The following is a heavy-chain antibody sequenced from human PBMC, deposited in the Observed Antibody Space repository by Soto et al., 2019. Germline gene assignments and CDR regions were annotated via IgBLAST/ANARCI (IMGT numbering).Heavy chain of an antibody. Sequence: GGSLRLSCAASGVSFNSYYIHWVRQAPCKGPEWVAIISYDGSNTYYSDSVRGRFTISRDNSKDTLYLQMHSLRSEDTAIYYCARIRRYCSGGDCHAWGQGTQVTVSS. J-gene: IGHJ5*02. V-gene: IGHV3-30*03. D-gene: IGHD2-15*01. CDR2: ISYDGSNT. CDR1: GVSFNSYY. CDR3: ARIRRYCSGGDCHA.